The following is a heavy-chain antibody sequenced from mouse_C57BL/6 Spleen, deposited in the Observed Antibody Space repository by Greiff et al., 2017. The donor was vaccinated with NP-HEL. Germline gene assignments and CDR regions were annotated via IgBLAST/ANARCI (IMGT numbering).Heavy chain of an antibody. D-gene: IGHD2-3*01. Sequence: VQLQQPGAELVMPGASVKLSCKASGYTFTSYWMHWVKQRPGQGLEWIGEIDPSDSYTNYNQKFKGKSTLTVDKSSSTAYMQLSSLTSEDSAVYYCARRGARYDGYSFDYWGQGTTLTVSS. J-gene: IGHJ2*01. CDR3: ARRGARYDGYSFDY. V-gene: IGHV1-69*01. CDR2: IDPSDSYT. CDR1: GYTFTSYW.